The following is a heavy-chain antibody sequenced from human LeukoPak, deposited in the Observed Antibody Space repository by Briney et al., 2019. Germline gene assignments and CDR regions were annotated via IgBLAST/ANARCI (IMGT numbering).Heavy chain of an antibody. CDR3: ARAGHVDTAMVSPYYYYGMDV. J-gene: IGHJ6*02. CDR2: IKQYGSEK. V-gene: IGHV3-7*05. CDR1: GFTFSSYW. Sequence: PGGSLRLSCAASGFTFSSYWMSWVRQAPGKGLEWVANIKQYGSEKYYVDSVKGRFTISRDNAKNSLYLQMNSLRAEDTAVYYCARAGHVDTAMVSPYYYYGMDVWGQGTTVTVSS. D-gene: IGHD5-18*01.